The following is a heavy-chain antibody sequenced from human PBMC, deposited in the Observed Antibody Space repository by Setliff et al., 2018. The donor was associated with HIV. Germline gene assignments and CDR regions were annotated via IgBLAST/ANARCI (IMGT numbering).Heavy chain of an antibody. Sequence: PSETLSLTCTVSGGSITRGGYYWSWIRQNPGKGLEWIGYIVYSGRTYYNPSLKSRGSISVDASKNQFSLRLSSVTDADTAVYYCARDEIGGWGKGTTVTVSS. CDR2: IVYSGRT. CDR1: GGSITRGGYY. J-gene: IGHJ6*04. V-gene: IGHV4-31*03. CDR3: ARDEIGG.